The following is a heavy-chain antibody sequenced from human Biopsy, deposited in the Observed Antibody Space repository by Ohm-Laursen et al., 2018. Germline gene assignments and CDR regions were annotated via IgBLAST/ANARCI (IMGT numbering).Heavy chain of an antibody. V-gene: IGHV4-39*01. D-gene: IGHD3-22*01. J-gene: IGHJ5*02. Sequence: TLSLTCTVSGGSISNNNYYWGWIRQPPGKGLEWIGSIFYRGSTHYKPSLKSRVNISVDTSKNQFSMKLNSVTAADTAVYYCARDYDTSGYYYVSWGQGTLVTVSS. CDR3: ARDYDTSGYYYVS. CDR2: IFYRGST. CDR1: GGSISNNNYY.